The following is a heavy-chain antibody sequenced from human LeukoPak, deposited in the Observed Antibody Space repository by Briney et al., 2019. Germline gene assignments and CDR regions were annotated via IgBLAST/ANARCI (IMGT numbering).Heavy chain of an antibody. Sequence: KSSETLSLTCTVSGGSISSSSYYWGWIRQPPGKGLEWIGSIYYSGYTYYNPSLKSRVTISVDTSKNQFSLKLSSVTAADPHVYYCARPDGDYGWFDPWGQGTPVTVSS. V-gene: IGHV4-39*01. CDR1: GGSISSSSYY. J-gene: IGHJ5*02. CDR2: IYYSGYT. CDR3: ARPDGDYGWFDP. D-gene: IGHD4-17*01.